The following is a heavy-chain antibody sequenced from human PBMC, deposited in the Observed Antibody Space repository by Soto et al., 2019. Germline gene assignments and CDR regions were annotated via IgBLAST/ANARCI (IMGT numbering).Heavy chain of an antibody. J-gene: IGHJ4*02. V-gene: IGHV3-30-3*01. D-gene: IGHD3-22*01. CDR2: ISYDGSNK. CDR3: ARDWRGDYDSSGYSDY. CDR1: GFTFSSYA. Sequence: QVQLVESGGGVVQPGRSLRLSCAASGFTFSSYAMHWVRQAPGKGLEWVAVISYDGSNKYYADSVKGRFTISRDNSKNTLYLQMNSLRAEDTAVYYCARDWRGDYDSSGYSDYWGQGTLVTVSS.